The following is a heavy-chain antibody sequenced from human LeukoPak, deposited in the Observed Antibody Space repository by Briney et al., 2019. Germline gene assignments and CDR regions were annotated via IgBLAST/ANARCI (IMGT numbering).Heavy chain of an antibody. J-gene: IGHJ6*02. CDR3: ARADYYYDSSGSEHYYGMDV. CDR1: GFTLKNYW. D-gene: IGHD3-22*01. Sequence: GESLRLSCETSGFTLKNYWMSWLRRAPGKGLEWVSRSKYDGSTAMYAESVKGRFTISRDNAKNSLYLQMNSLRAEDTAVYYCARADYYYDSSGSEHYYGMDVGGQGTTVTVSS. V-gene: IGHV3-74*03. CDR2: SKYDGSTA.